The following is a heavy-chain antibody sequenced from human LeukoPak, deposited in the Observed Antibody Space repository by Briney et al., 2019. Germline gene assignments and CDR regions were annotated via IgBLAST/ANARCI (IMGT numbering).Heavy chain of an antibody. D-gene: IGHD4-23*01. J-gene: IGHJ3*01. V-gene: IGHV4-59*07. CDR2: IFHTGST. CDR1: SGSISSYY. Sequence: PSDTLSLICSFSSGSISSYYWSWIRQPPGKGLEWVGYIFHTGSTNYNPSLKSRVTMSVDTSKNQVSLRLSSVTAADTAVYYCAKIRSGGGSFDVWGQGAMVTVSS. CDR3: AKIRSGGGSFDV.